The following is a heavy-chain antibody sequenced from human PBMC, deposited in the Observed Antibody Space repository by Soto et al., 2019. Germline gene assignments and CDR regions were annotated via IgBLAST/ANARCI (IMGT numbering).Heavy chain of an antibody. V-gene: IGHV4-4*02. D-gene: IGHD1-26*01. CDR1: GGSIRSNNW. J-gene: IGHJ4*02. Sequence: QVQLQESGPGLVKPSGTLSLTCAVSGGSIRSNNWWSWVRQPPGKGLEWIGEIFHSGSTNYNPSLTTRVTIPVDESKNQFALKLSSVTAADTAVYYCARVFSGSYSDYWGQGTLVTVSS. CDR2: IFHSGST. CDR3: ARVFSGSYSDY.